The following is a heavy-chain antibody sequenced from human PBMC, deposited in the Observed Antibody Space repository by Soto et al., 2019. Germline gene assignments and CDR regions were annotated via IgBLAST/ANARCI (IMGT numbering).Heavy chain of an antibody. CDR2: ISAYNGDT. Sequence: ASVKVSCKTSGYTFTNYDISWGRQAPGQGLEWMGWISAYNGDTKYAQKVQDRVTLTTDTSTSTAYMELRSLRSDDTAVYYCARDRTNWFDPWGQGTLVTVSS. V-gene: IGHV1-18*01. J-gene: IGHJ5*02. CDR3: ARDRTNWFDP. CDR1: GYTFTNYD.